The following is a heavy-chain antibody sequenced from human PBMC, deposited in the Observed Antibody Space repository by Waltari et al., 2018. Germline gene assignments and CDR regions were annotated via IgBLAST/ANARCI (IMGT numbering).Heavy chain of an antibody. CDR1: GASLTTHY. V-gene: IGHV4-59*11. Sequence: QVQLQESGPGLVKPSEPLSLSCTGPGASLTTHYWSWIRRPPGKGLEYFGYIHDSGDTNYSPSLRSRVSMSLDTSKNQFSLKISSVTAADSAVYYCARVHGSESPLAWGTDVWGQGTAVTVSS. CDR2: IHDSGDT. J-gene: IGHJ6*02. D-gene: IGHD2-21*01. CDR3: ARVHGSESPLAWGTDV.